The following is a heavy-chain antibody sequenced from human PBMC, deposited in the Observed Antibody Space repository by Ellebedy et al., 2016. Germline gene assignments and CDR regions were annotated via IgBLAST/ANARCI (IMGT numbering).Heavy chain of an antibody. Sequence: GESLKISCAASGFTFSSYSMNWVRQAPGKGLEWVSSISSSSSYIYYADSVKGRFTISRDNAKNSLYLQMNSLRAEDTAVYYCARVLGYSYYYYGMDVWGQGTTVTVSS. CDR2: ISSSSSYI. CDR1: GFTFSSYS. D-gene: IGHD5-24*01. V-gene: IGHV3-21*01. CDR3: ARVLGYSYYYYGMDV. J-gene: IGHJ6*02.